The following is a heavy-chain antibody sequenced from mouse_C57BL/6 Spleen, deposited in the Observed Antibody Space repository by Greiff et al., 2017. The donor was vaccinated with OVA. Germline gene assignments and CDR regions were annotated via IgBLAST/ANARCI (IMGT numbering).Heavy chain of an antibody. D-gene: IGHD2-5*01. J-gene: IGHJ4*01. Sequence: QVQLQQSGAELVRPGTSVKMSCKASGYTFTNYWIGWAKQRPGHGLEWIGDIYPGGGYTNYNEKFKGQATLTADKSSSTAYMQFSSLTSEDSAIYYGARGYSNTYYAMDYWGQGTSVTVSS. CDR1: GYTFTNYW. CDR3: ARGYSNTYYAMDY. CDR2: IYPGGGYT. V-gene: IGHV1-63*01.